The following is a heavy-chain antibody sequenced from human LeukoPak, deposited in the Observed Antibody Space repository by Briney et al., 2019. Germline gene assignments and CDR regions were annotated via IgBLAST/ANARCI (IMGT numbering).Heavy chain of an antibody. J-gene: IGHJ3*01. CDR3: VVVVEPPDSDGFDV. CDR1: GFTFANSW. D-gene: IGHD1-14*01. Sequence: GGSLRLSCAASGFTFANSWVHWVRQAPGKGLVWVSLINADGSTATYADSVKGRFTISRDTARNTLSLQMNSPTIEDTAVYHCVVVVEPPDSDGFDVWGQGTMITVSS. V-gene: IGHV3-74*01. CDR2: INADGSTA.